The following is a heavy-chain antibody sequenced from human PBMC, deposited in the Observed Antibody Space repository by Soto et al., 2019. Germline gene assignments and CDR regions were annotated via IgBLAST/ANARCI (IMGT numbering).Heavy chain of an antibody. CDR2: IYYSGST. Sequence: SETLSLTCTVSGGSISSYYWSWIRQPPGKGLEWIGYIYYSGSTNYNPSLKSRVTISVDTSKNQFSLKLSSVTAADTAVYYCARVSRFGWFDPWGQGTPVPVSS. D-gene: IGHD3-16*01. CDR3: ARVSRFGWFDP. V-gene: IGHV4-59*01. CDR1: GGSISSYY. J-gene: IGHJ5*02.